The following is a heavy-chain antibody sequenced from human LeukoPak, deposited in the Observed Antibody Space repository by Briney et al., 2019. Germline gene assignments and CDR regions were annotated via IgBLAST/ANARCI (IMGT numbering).Heavy chain of an antibody. Sequence: GASVKVSCKASGYTFTGYYMHWVRQAPGQGLEWMGWINPNRGGTNYAQKFQGRVTMTRDTSISTAYMELSRLRSDDTAVYYCARPGSGSYYLDHWGQGTLVTVSS. J-gene: IGHJ4*02. CDR2: INPNRGGT. CDR3: ARPGSGSYYLDH. V-gene: IGHV1-2*02. D-gene: IGHD3-10*01. CDR1: GYTFTGYY.